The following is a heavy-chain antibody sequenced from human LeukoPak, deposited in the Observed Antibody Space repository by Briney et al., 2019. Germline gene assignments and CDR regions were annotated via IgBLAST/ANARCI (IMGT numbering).Heavy chain of an antibody. CDR2: ISGSGGST. J-gene: IGHJ5*02. V-gene: IGHV3-23*01. CDR3: ASIVVVVAARFDP. CDR1: GFTFSSYV. Sequence: GGSLRLSXAASGFTFSSYVMSWVRQAPGKGLEWVSAISGSGGSTYYADSVKGRFTISRDNSKNTLYLQMNSLRAEDTAVYYCASIVVVVAARFDPWGQGTLVTVSS. D-gene: IGHD2-15*01.